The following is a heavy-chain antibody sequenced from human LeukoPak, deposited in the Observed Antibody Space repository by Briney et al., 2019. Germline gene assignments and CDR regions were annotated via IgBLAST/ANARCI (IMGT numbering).Heavy chain of an antibody. D-gene: IGHD5-18*01. CDR3: ARDADTATRNWYFDL. CDR2: ISYDGTKK. J-gene: IGHJ2*01. CDR1: GFTFRNYG. V-gene: IGHV3-30*03. Sequence: GRSLRLSCAPSGFTFRNYGIHWVRQAPGKGLEWVAAISYDGTKKFYSDSGEGRFTISRDNSMNTLYLQINSLRAEDTALYFCARDADTATRNWYFDLWGRGTLLTVSS.